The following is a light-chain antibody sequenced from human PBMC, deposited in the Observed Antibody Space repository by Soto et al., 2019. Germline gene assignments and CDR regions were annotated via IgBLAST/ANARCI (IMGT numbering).Light chain of an antibody. CDR2: DVS. CDR1: SSDVGGYNY. V-gene: IGLV2-14*01. J-gene: IGLJ1*01. Sequence: QSVLTQPASVSGSPGQSITISCTGTSSDVGGYNYVSWYQQHPGKAPKLMTYDVSNRPSGVSNRFSGSKSGNTASLTISGLQAEDEADYYCSSYTSSSTFYVFGTGTKLTVL. CDR3: SSYTSSSTFYV.